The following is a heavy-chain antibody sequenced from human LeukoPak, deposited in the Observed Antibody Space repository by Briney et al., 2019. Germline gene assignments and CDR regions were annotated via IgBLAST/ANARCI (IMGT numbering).Heavy chain of an antibody. CDR1: GGSINSYY. Sequence: SETLSLTCTVSGGSINSYYWSWIRQPPGKGLEWIGYIYYSGSTNYNPSLKSRVTISVDTSKNQFSLKLSSVTAADTAVYYCARGGGSSPFYYYYYMDVWGKGTTVTISS. D-gene: IGHD6-13*01. V-gene: IGHV4-59*01. CDR3: ARGGGSSPFYYYYYMDV. J-gene: IGHJ6*03. CDR2: IYYSGST.